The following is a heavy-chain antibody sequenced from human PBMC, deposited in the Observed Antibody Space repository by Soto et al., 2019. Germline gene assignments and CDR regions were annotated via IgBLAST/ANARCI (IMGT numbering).Heavy chain of an antibody. CDR1: GYPVTAYY. Sequence: QLHLVQSGAVVKKPGASVTVSCSASGYPVTAYYMHWVRQAPGRGLEWMGGINPATGAAKYTQTFQGRVTMTRDTSTSTVFMELSGLTSEDTAAFYCAIGGGVGVAGSAAFDMWGQGTLVTVSS. J-gene: IGHJ3*02. V-gene: IGHV1-2*02. D-gene: IGHD3-3*01. CDR3: AIGGGVGVAGSAAFDM. CDR2: INPATGAA.